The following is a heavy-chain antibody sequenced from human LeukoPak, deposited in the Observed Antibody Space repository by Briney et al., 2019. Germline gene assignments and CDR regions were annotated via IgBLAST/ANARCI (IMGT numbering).Heavy chain of an antibody. Sequence: ASVKVSCKASGYTFTSYDINWVRQATGQGLEWMGWMNPNSGNTGYAQKFQGRDTITRNTSISTAYMELSSLRSEDTAVYYCARSAYCSSTSCRSWFDPWGQGTLVTVSS. V-gene: IGHV1-8*03. D-gene: IGHD2-2*01. J-gene: IGHJ5*02. CDR3: ARSAYCSSTSCRSWFDP. CDR1: GYTFTSYD. CDR2: MNPNSGNT.